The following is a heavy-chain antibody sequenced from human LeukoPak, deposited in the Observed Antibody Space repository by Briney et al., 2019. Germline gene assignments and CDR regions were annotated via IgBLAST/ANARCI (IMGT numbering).Heavy chain of an antibody. CDR3: ARTSIAARRWRVQPPFDY. Sequence: KPSETLSLTCTVSGGSISSSSYYWGWIRQPPGKGLKWIGSIYYSGSTYYNPSLKSRVTISVDTSKNQFSLKLSSVTAADTAVYYCARTSIAARRWRVQPPFDYWGQGTLVTVSS. V-gene: IGHV4-39*01. J-gene: IGHJ4*02. D-gene: IGHD6-6*01. CDR2: IYYSGST. CDR1: GGSISSSSYY.